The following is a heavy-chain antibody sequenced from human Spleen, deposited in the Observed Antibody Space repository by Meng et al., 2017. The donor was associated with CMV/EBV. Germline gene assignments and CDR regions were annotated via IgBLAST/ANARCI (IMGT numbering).Heavy chain of an antibody. CDR1: GFTVSSNY. V-gene: IGHV3-11*01. D-gene: IGHD3-16*02. J-gene: IGHJ4*02. Sequence: GESLKISCAVSGFTVSSNYMTWVRQAPGKGLEWVSHISSSSGTINYADSVKGRFTISRDNAKNSVYLQMNTLRAEDTAVYYCARDRSLYFFDYWGQGTLVTVSS. CDR3: ARDRSLYFFDY. CDR2: ISSSSGTI.